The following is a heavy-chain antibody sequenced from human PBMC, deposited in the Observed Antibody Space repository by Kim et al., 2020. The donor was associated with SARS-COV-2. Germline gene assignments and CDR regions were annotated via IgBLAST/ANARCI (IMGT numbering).Heavy chain of an antibody. Sequence: MSGGGGNTQYADSCKGRFNIPRDNSMNTLYLQMNSLRAEDTAVYYCDASDYGGQGTLVTVSP. CDR3: DASDY. V-gene: IGHV3-23*01. CDR2: MSGGGGNT. J-gene: IGHJ4*02.